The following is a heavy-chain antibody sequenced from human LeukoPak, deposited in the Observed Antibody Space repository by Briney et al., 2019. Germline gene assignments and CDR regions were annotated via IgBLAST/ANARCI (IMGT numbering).Heavy chain of an antibody. V-gene: IGHV1-18*01. Sequence: AASVTVSCKASGYTFTSYGISWVRQAPGQRLEWMAWISAYNGNTNYAQKLQGRVTMTTDTSTSTAYMELRSLRSDDTAVYYCAIASQTYYYDSSGRGGFDYWGQGTLVTVSS. CDR1: GYTFTSYG. CDR2: ISAYNGNT. CDR3: AIASQTYYYDSSGRGGFDY. J-gene: IGHJ4*02. D-gene: IGHD3-22*01.